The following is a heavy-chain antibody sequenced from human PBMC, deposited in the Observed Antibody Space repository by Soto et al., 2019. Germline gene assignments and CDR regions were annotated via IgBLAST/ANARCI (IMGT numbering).Heavy chain of an antibody. V-gene: IGHV1-69*13. CDR3: AREPVGVRGVMEDYYYYYGMDV. J-gene: IGHJ6*02. CDR2: IIPIFGTA. Sequence: ASVKVSCKASGGTFSSYAISWVRQAPGQGLEWMGGIIPIFGTANYAQKFQGRVTITADESTSTAYMELSSLRSEDTAVYYCAREPVGVRGVMEDYYYYYGMDVWGQGTTVTVSS. D-gene: IGHD3-10*01. CDR1: GGTFSSYA.